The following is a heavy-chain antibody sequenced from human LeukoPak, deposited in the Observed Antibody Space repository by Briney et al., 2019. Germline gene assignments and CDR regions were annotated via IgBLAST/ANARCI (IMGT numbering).Heavy chain of an antibody. CDR1: GGSISGYL. Sequence: PSETLSLTCTVPGGSISGYLWSWIRQPAGKGLEWVGRTFDSGSTSYNPSLESRVTMSVDTPKNQFSLRLSSVTAADTAVYFCVREIPHYGIDYWGQGTLVTVSS. J-gene: IGHJ4*02. CDR2: TFDSGST. CDR3: VREIPHYGIDY. D-gene: IGHD3-10*01. V-gene: IGHV4-4*07.